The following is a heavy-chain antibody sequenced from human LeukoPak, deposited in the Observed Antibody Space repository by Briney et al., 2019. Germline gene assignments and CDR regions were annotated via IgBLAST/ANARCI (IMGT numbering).Heavy chain of an antibody. D-gene: IGHD1-26*01. Sequence: GRSLRLSCAASGFTFSSYAMHWVRQAPGKGLEWVAVISYDGSNKYYADSVKGRFTISRDNSKNTLYLQMNSLRAEDTAVYYCARSEGIVGALGDYWGQGTLVTVSS. CDR2: ISYDGSNK. CDR1: GFTFSSYA. V-gene: IGHV3-30-3*01. J-gene: IGHJ4*02. CDR3: ARSEGIVGALGDY.